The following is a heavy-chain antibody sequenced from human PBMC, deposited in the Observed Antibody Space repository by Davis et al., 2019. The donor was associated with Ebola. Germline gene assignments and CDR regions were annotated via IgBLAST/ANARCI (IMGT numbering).Heavy chain of an antibody. CDR1: GFTFSSYG. CDR3: ARPWYSGTYYDAYDI. CDR2: IWYDGSIK. Sequence: PAGSLTLSCAASGFTFSSYGMHWVRQAPGKGLEWVAVIWYDGSIKYYADSVKGRFTISRDNSKNTLYLQMNSLRAEDTAVYYCARPWYSGTYYDAYDIWGQGTMVAVSS. J-gene: IGHJ3*02. V-gene: IGHV3-33*01. D-gene: IGHD1-26*01.